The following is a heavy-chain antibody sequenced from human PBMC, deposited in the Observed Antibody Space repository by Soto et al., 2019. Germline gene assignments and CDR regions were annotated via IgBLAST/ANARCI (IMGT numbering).Heavy chain of an antibody. V-gene: IGHV3-23*01. D-gene: IGHD3-10*01. CDR1: RFTFSSYA. Sequence: EVQLLESGGDLVQPGGSLRLSCAASRFTFSSYAMSWVRQPPGRGLEWVSSITGNGASTNYADSVKGRFTISRDNSKNTLYLEMNSLRAEDTAVYYCAKDREGIDWYFDLWGRGTLVTVSS. CDR2: ITGNGAST. J-gene: IGHJ2*01. CDR3: AKDREGIDWYFDL.